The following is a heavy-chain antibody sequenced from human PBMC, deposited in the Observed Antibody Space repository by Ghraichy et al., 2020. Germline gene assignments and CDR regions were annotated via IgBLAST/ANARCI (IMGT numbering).Heavy chain of an antibody. Sequence: SETLSLTCTVSGGSISSSSYYWGWIRQPPGKGLEWIGSIYYSGSTYYTPSLKSRVTISVDTSKNQFSLKLSSVTAADTAVYYCASTIAAAGTISGVYDYWGQGTLVTVSS. CDR3: ASTIAAAGTISGVYDY. D-gene: IGHD6-13*01. CDR2: IYYSGST. J-gene: IGHJ4*02. CDR1: GGSISSSSYY. V-gene: IGHV4-39*01.